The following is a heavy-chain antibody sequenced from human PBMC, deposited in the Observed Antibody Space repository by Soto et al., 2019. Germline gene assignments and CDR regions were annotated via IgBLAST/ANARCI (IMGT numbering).Heavy chain of an antibody. D-gene: IGHD5-18*01. Sequence: PGESLKISCKGSGYSFTSYWISWVRQMPGKGLEWMGRIDPSDSYNNYSPSFQGHVTISADKSISTAYLQWSSLKASDTAIYYCAIDTAMVTYGMDVWGQGTTVTVSS. CDR3: AIDTAMVTYGMDV. CDR1: GYSFTSYW. J-gene: IGHJ6*02. V-gene: IGHV5-10-1*01. CDR2: IDPSDSYN.